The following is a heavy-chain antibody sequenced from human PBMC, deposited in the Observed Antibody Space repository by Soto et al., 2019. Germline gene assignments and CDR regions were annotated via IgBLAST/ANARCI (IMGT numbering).Heavy chain of an antibody. CDR1: GYNFTRHY. CDR2: INPSGGRT. Sequence: QVQLVQSGAEVKKPGASVKVSCKASGYNFTRHYIHWVRQAPGQGLEWIGIINPSGGRTTYAQKFQGRVTLTRDTYTGTVHLEVRGLRSEATAVYFCARESDRGSYDASSHYRIGVFDMWGQGTVVPVST. J-gene: IGHJ3*02. CDR3: ARESDRGSYDASSHYRIGVFDM. V-gene: IGHV1-46*01. D-gene: IGHD3-16*01.